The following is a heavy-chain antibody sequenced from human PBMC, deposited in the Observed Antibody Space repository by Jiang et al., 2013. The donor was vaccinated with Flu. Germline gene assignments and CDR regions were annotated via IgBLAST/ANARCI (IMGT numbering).Heavy chain of an antibody. D-gene: IGHD6-19*01. CDR3: ARDLFRGGSGWYKNWFDP. CDR1: GYTFTNYA. J-gene: IGHJ5*02. Sequence: GAEVKKPGASVKVSCKASGYTFTNYAIHWVRQAPGQRLEWMGWISAANDNTKYSQKFQGRVTITRDTSASTAYMELSSLTSEDTAVYYCARDLFRGGSGWYKNWFDPWGQGTLVTVSS. CDR2: ISAANDNT. V-gene: IGHV1-3*01.